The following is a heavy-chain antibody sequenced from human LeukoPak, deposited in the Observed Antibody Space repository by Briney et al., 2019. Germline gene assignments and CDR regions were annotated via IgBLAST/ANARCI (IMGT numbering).Heavy chain of an antibody. Sequence: ASVKVSCKASGYTFTSYAMNWVRQAPGQGLEWMGWINTNTGNPAYAQGFTGRFVFSLDTSVSTAYLQISSLKAEDTAVYYCARGAYSSSWSTLYNWFDPWGQGTLATVSS. D-gene: IGHD6-13*01. CDR1: GYTFTSYA. CDR3: ARGAYSSSWSTLYNWFDP. J-gene: IGHJ5*02. CDR2: INTNTGNP. V-gene: IGHV7-4-1*02.